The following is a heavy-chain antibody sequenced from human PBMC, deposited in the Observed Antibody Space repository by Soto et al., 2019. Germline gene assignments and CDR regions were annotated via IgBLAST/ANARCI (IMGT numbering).Heavy chain of an antibody. CDR1: GFTFSPYT. J-gene: IGHJ6*02. CDR2: ISYDGVST. V-gene: IGHV3-30-3*01. Sequence: QVQLVESGGGVVQPGRSLRLSCAASGFTFSPYTIHWVRQAPGKGLEWVATISYDGVSTYYADSVRGRFTISRDNSKNTLFLQMNSLRVDNTAVYHCSRGPARNSIPNIGMDVWGQGTTVSVSS. D-gene: IGHD3-3*02. CDR3: SRGPARNSIPNIGMDV.